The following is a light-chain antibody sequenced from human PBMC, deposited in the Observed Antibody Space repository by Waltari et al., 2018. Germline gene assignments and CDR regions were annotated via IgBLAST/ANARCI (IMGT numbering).Light chain of an antibody. Sequence: QTVVTQEPSFSVSPGGTVTLTCGLTSGSVSINYYPPWYQQTPGQAPRTLIYSTNSRSSGVPDRFSGSILGNKAALTITGAQADDDGDYYCALYMGGGTLEFGGGTKLTVL. J-gene: IGLJ2*01. CDR1: SGSVSINYY. V-gene: IGLV8-61*01. CDR3: ALYMGGGTLE. CDR2: STN.